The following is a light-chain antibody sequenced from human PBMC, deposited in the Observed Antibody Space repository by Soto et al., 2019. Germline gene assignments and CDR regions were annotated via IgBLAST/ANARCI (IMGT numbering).Light chain of an antibody. CDR1: SSDIGTNY. Sequence: QSVLTQPPSASGTPGQRITISCSGSSSDIGTNYVYWYQQLPGTVPKLLIYRNNQRPSGVPDRFSGSKSGTSASLAISGLRSEDEADYHCAAWADSLSGFYVFGTGTKVTVL. CDR3: AAWADSLSGFYV. J-gene: IGLJ1*01. V-gene: IGLV1-47*01. CDR2: RNN.